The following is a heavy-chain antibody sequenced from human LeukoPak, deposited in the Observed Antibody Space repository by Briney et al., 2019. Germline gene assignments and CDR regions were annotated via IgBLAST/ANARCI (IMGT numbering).Heavy chain of an antibody. V-gene: IGHV3-30-3*01. CDR2: ISYDGSNK. D-gene: IGHD2-21*01. CDR1: GFTFSNYA. CDR3: AREYRLWWASDY. Sequence: GGSLRLSCAASGFTFSNYAMHWVRQAPGKGLEWVAVISYDGSNKYYADSVKGRLTISRDNSKNTLYLQMDSLRADDTAVYYCAREYRLWWASDYWGQGTLVTVSS. J-gene: IGHJ4*02.